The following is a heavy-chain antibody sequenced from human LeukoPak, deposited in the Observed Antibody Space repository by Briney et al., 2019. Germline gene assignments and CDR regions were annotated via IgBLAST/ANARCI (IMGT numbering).Heavy chain of an antibody. V-gene: IGHV1-46*01. CDR3: ARGSQPLRYFDWLYEGGREAGYDY. CDR2: INPSGGSI. CDR1: GYTFISYC. D-gene: IGHD3-9*01. J-gene: IGHJ4*02. Sequence: ASVKVSCKASGYTFISYCIHWVRQAPGQGLQWMGIINPSGGSISYAQKFQGRVTMTRDTSTSTVYMELSSLRSEDTAVYYCARGSQPLRYFDWLYEGGREAGYDYWGQGTLVTVSS.